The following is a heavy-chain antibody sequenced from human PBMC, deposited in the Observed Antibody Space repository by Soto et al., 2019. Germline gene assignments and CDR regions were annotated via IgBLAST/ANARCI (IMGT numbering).Heavy chain of an antibody. V-gene: IGHV5-51*01. CDR2: FYPGDSTS. CDR1: GYSFISYW. Sequence: ESLKISCKTSGYSFISYWVAWVRQLPGKGLEWMGTFYPGDSTSTYSPSFQGQVTISVDKSISTAYLQLSSLKASDTAMYYCARIIGYCRNNDCSWTFDIWGQGTMVTVS. J-gene: IGHJ3*02. CDR3: ARIIGYCRNNDCSWTFDI. D-gene: IGHD2-15*01.